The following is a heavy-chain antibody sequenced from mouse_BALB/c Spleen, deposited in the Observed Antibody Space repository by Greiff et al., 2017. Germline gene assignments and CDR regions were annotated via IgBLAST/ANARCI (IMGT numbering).Heavy chain of an antibody. CDR2: ISYSGST. J-gene: IGHJ3*01. D-gene: IGHD1-1*01. CDR1: GYSITSDYA. CDR3: ARTLLRSSWFAY. V-gene: IGHV3-2*02. Sequence: VQLKESGPGLVKPSQSLSLTCTVTGYSITSDYAWNWIRQFPGNKLEWVGYISYSGSTSYNPSLKSRISITRDTSKNQFFLQLNSVTTEDTATYYCARTLLRSSWFAYWGQGTLVTVSA.